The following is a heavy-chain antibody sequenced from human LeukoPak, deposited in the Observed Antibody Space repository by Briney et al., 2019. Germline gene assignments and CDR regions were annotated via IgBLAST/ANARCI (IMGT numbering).Heavy chain of an antibody. D-gene: IGHD6-19*01. Sequence: SVKVSCKASGGTFISYAISWVRQAPGQGLEWMGGIIPIFGTANYAQKFQGRVTITADESTSTAYMELSSLRSEDTAVYYCARDPTGYSSGWYIDRAPDWAFDIWGQGTMVTVSS. CDR1: GGTFISYA. CDR2: IIPIFGTA. J-gene: IGHJ3*02. CDR3: ARDPTGYSSGWYIDRAPDWAFDI. V-gene: IGHV1-69*13.